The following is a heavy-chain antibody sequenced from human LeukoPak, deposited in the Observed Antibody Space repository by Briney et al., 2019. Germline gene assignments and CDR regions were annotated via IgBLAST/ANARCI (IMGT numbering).Heavy chain of an antibody. CDR3: ARVSYYDFWSGYYYFDY. CDR1: GYTFTSYD. J-gene: IGHJ4*02. Sequence: ASVKVSCTASGYTFTSYDINWVRQATGQGLEWVGWMNPNSGNTGYAQKFQGRVTITRNTSISTAYMELSSLRSEDTAVYYCARVSYYDFWSGYYYFDYWGQGTLVTVSS. V-gene: IGHV1-8*03. D-gene: IGHD3-3*01. CDR2: MNPNSGNT.